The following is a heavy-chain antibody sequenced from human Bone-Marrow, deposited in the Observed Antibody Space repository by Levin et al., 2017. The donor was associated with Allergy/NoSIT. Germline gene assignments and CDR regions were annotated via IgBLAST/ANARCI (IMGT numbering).Heavy chain of an antibody. V-gene: IGHV3-9*01. J-gene: IGHJ4*02. Sequence: GGSLRLSCAASGFTFKDYAMHWVRQAPGKGLEWVSSISWNSDGTGYADSVNGRFTVSRDNAKNFLHLQMDSLRAEDTALYYCAKAASSDIVATILDSWGQGTLVTVSS. CDR2: ISWNSDGT. D-gene: IGHD5-12*01. CDR1: GFTFKDYA. CDR3: AKAASSDIVATILDS.